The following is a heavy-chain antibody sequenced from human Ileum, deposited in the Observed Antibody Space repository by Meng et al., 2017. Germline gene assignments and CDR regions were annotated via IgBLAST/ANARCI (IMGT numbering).Heavy chain of an antibody. Sequence: QGQLHQSGPGLVKPSQSLSLTCAVSGGSVSSNIAAWNWIRQSPLRGLEWLGRTYYRSKWYSEYAVSVKSRISITPDTSKNQFSLQMNSVTPEDTAVYYCASGSGSLDYWGPGTLVTVFS. J-gene: IGHJ4*02. CDR1: GGSVSSNIAA. CDR3: ASGSGSLDY. CDR2: TYYRSKWYS. V-gene: IGHV6-1*01. D-gene: IGHD3-3*01.